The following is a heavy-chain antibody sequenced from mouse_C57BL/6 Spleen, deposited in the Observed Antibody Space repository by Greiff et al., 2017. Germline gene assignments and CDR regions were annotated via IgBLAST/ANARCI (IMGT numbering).Heavy chain of an antibody. Sequence: EVNVVESGGGLVKPGGSLKLSCAASGFTFSSYAMSWVRQTPEKRLEWVATISDGGSYTYYPDNVKGRFTISRDNAKNNLYLQMSHLKSEDTAMYYCARGHYDYWGQGTSVTVSS. V-gene: IGHV5-4*03. D-gene: IGHD1-1*01. J-gene: IGHJ4*01. CDR3: ARGHYDY. CDR2: ISDGGSYT. CDR1: GFTFSSYA.